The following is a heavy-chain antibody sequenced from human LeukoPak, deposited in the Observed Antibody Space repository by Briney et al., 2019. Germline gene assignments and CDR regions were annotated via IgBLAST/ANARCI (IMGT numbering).Heavy chain of an antibody. V-gene: IGHV1-8*03. D-gene: IGHD6-6*01. CDR3: ARRSAWSSSLEGYYYYMDV. Sequence: ASVKVSCKASGCTFTSYGISWVRQAPGQGLEWMGWMNPNSGNTGYAQKFQGRVTITRNTSISTAYMELSSLRSEDTAVYYCARRSAWSSSLEGYYYYMDVSGKGTPVTASS. CDR2: MNPNSGNT. J-gene: IGHJ6*03. CDR1: GCTFTSYG.